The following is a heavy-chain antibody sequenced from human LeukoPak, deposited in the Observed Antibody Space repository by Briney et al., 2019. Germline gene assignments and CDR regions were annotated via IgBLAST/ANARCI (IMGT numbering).Heavy chain of an antibody. Sequence: GGSLRLSCAASGFTFSNSAMTWVRQAPGRGLEWVSTISDSGGGTYYADSVKGRFTLSRDNSKNTPYLQMNSLRAGDTAIYYCAKSTALATTLFAYWGQGALVTVSS. CDR3: AKSTALATTLFAY. D-gene: IGHD5-24*01. CDR2: ISDSGGGT. J-gene: IGHJ4*02. CDR1: GFTFSNSA. V-gene: IGHV3-23*01.